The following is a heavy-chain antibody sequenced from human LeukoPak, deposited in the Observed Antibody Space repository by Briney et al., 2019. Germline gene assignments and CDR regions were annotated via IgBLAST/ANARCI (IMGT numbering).Heavy chain of an antibody. CDR1: GFSFSGHW. V-gene: IGHV3-74*01. CDR2: ISPTWSTT. D-gene: IGHD6-6*01. Sequence: GGSLRLSCTASGFSFSGHWMHWARQLPGKGLVWVSRISPTWSTTSYADSVKGRSTVSRDNAKNTLYLQVNNLRAEDTAVYYCARGPNSNWSGLDFWGQGTLLTVSS. J-gene: IGHJ4*02. CDR3: ARGPNSNWSGLDF.